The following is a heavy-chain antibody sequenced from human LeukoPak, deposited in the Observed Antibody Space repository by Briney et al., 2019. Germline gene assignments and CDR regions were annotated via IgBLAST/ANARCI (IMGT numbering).Heavy chain of an antibody. CDR1: GGSISNYY. CDR2: ISSSGSTI. J-gene: IGHJ3*02. Sequence: LSLTCTVSGGSISNYYWNWIRQPPGKGLEWVSYISSSGSTIYYADSVKGRFTISRDNAKNSLYLQMNSLRAEDTAVYYCARGRPGYSYGLLDDAFDIWGQGTMVTVSS. CDR3: ARGRPGYSYGLLDDAFDI. V-gene: IGHV3-11*04. D-gene: IGHD5-18*01.